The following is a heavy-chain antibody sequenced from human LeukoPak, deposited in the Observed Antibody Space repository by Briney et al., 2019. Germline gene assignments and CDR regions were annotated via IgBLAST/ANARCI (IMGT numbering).Heavy chain of an antibody. J-gene: IGHJ4*02. CDR3: ARAGARQIAAVGY. Sequence: GASVKVSCKASGYTFTSYDINWVRQATGQGLEWMGWMNPNSGNTGYAQKFQGKVTMTRNTSISTAYMELSSLRSEDTAVYYCARAGARQIAAVGYWGQGTLVTVSS. V-gene: IGHV1-8*01. CDR2: MNPNSGNT. D-gene: IGHD6-13*01. CDR1: GYTFTSYD.